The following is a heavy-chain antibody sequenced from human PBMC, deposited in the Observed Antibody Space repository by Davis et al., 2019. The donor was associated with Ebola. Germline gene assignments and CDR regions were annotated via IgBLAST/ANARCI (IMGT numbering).Heavy chain of an antibody. V-gene: IGHV3-30*04. Sequence: PGGFLRLSCAASGFAFQNYAIHWVRQAPGKGLEWVAVISYDTKNKYYADSVKGRFTISRDNSKNTLYLQMNSLTIEDTAVYYCARDDYGMDVWGQGTTVTVSS. CDR3: ARDDYGMDV. J-gene: IGHJ6*02. CDR1: GFAFQNYA. CDR2: ISYDTKNK.